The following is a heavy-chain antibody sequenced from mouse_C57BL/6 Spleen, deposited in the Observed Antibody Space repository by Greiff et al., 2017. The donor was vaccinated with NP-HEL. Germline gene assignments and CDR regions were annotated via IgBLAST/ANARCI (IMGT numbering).Heavy chain of an antibody. CDR3: ARHQGGYFDY. V-gene: IGHV5-9*01. CDR1: GFTFSSYT. D-gene: IGHD3-2*02. CDR2: ISGGGGNT. J-gene: IGHJ2*01. Sequence: EVHLVESGGGLVKPGGSLKLSCAASGFTFSSYTMSWVRPTPEKRLEWVATISGGGGNTYYPDSVKGRFTISRDNAKNTLYLQMSSLRSEDTALYYCARHQGGYFDYWGQGTTLTVSS.